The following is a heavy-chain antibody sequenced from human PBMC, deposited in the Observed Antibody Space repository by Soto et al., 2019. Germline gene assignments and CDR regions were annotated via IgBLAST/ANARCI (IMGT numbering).Heavy chain of an antibody. CDR3: ARQRKYCSGGSCYGLDYYYGMDV. CDR1: GFTFSSYG. Sequence: GGSLRLSCAASGFTFSSYGMHWVRQAPGKGLEWVAVIWYDGSNKYYADSVKGRFTISRDNSKNTLYLQMNSLRAEDTAVYYCARQRKYCSGGSCYGLDYYYGMDVWGQGTTVTVSS. J-gene: IGHJ6*02. CDR2: IWYDGSNK. V-gene: IGHV3-33*01. D-gene: IGHD2-15*01.